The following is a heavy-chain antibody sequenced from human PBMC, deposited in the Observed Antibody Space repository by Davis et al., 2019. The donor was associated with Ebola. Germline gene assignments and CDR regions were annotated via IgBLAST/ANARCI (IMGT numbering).Heavy chain of an antibody. CDR1: GGSISSGGYS. CDR2: IYHSGST. V-gene: IGHV4-30-2*01. CDR3: ARGYCSSTSCYSLDY. Sequence: PSETLSLTCAVSGGSISSGGYSWSWIRQPPGKGLEWIGYIYHSGSTYYNPSLKSRVTISVDRSKNQFSLKLSSVTAADTAVYYCARGYCSSTSCYSLDYWGQGTLVTVSS. D-gene: IGHD2-2*01. J-gene: IGHJ4*02.